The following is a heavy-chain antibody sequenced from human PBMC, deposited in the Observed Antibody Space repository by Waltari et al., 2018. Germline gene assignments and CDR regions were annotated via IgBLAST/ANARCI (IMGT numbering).Heavy chain of an antibody. CDR3: ARSLITSSWSLDV. Sequence: EVQLVESGGGLVKPGGSLRLSCAGSGFTFSSYTMNWVRQAPGKGLEWVSAISNSGSYIDYADSMKGRFTSSRDNAKNSLYLQMNSLRAEDTAVYYCARSLITSSWSLDVWGQGTTVSVSS. V-gene: IGHV3-21*01. D-gene: IGHD6-13*01. CDR2: ISNSGSYI. J-gene: IGHJ6*02. CDR1: GFTFSSYT.